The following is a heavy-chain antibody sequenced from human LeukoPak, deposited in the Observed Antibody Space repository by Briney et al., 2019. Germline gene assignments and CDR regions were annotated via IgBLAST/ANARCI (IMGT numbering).Heavy chain of an antibody. D-gene: IGHD1-26*01. Sequence: PSETLSLTCTVSGGSISSDYWSWIRQPPGKGLEWIGYIYYSGSTNYNPSLKSRVTISVDTSKNQFSLKLSSVTAADTAVYYCARRGGLPRWYFDLWGRGTLVTVSS. CDR1: GGSISSDY. J-gene: IGHJ2*01. V-gene: IGHV4-59*08. CDR2: IYYSGST. CDR3: ARRGGLPRWYFDL.